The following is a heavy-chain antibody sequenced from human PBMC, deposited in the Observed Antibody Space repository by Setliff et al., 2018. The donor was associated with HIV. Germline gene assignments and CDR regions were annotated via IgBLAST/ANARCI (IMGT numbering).Heavy chain of an antibody. D-gene: IGHD6-13*01. CDR1: SYSISSGYY. Sequence: SETLSLTCAVSSYSISSGYYWGWIRQPPGKGLEWIGEINHSGSTNYNSSLKSRLALSVDVSKNQFSLKLSSVTAADTAVYYCARGGTAAAGYFDNWGQGTQVTVSS. CDR3: ARGGTAAAGYFDN. V-gene: IGHV4-38-2*01. CDR2: INHSGST. J-gene: IGHJ4*02.